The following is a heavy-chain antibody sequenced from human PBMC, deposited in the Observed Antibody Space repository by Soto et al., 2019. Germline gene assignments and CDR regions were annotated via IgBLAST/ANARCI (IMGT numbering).Heavy chain of an antibody. CDR2: IYYTGTT. D-gene: IGHD3-22*01. V-gene: IGHV4-59*08. Sequence: PSETLSLTCSVSGSPISSYYWGWFRLPPGQGLQWVGYIYYTGTTSYNPSLKGRVAVSLDTSKKQFSLKLRSVTAADTAVYFCARLGGYYQAFAQWGQGALVTVSS. J-gene: IGHJ4*01. CDR3: ARLGGYYQAFAQ. CDR1: GSPISSYY.